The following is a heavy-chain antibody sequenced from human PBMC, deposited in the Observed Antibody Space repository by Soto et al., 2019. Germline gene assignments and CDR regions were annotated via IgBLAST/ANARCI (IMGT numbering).Heavy chain of an antibody. CDR3: ARDRIVATLTKDYYYYYYGMDV. CDR1: GGSISSTRYY. D-gene: IGHD5-12*01. V-gene: IGHV4-61*01. Sequence: SETLSLTCTVSGGSISSTRYYWGWIRQPPGKGLEWIGYIYYSGSTNYNPSLKSRVTISVDTSKNQFSLKLSSVTAADTAVYYCARDRIVATLTKDYYYYYYGMDVWGQGTTVTVSS. CDR2: IYYSGST. J-gene: IGHJ6*02.